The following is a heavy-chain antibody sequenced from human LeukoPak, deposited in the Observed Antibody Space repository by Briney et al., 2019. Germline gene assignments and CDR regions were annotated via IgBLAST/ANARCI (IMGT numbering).Heavy chain of an antibody. D-gene: IGHD3-22*01. CDR3: ARDNYYDSSGYPGDAFDI. V-gene: IGHV4-39*07. Sequence: SETLSLTCTVSGGSISSSSYYWGWIRQPPGKGLEWIGSIYYSGGTYYNPSLKSRVTISVDTSKNQFSLKLSSVTAADTAVYYCARDNYYDSSGYPGDAFDIWGQGTMVTVSS. CDR2: IYYSGGT. J-gene: IGHJ3*02. CDR1: GGSISSSSYY.